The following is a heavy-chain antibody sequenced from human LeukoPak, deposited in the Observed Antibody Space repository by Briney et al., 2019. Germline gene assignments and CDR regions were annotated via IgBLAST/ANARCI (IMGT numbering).Heavy chain of an antibody. CDR1: GFTFSSYA. J-gene: IGHJ4*02. V-gene: IGHV3-23*01. CDR2: ISGSGGST. CDR3: ARWGGNNYYFDY. Sequence: GGSLRLSCAASGFTFSSYAMSWVRQAPGKGLEWVSAISGSGGSTYYADSVKGRFTISGDNSKNTLYLQMNSLRAEDTAVYYCARWGGNNYYFDYWGQGTLVTVSS. D-gene: IGHD4-23*01.